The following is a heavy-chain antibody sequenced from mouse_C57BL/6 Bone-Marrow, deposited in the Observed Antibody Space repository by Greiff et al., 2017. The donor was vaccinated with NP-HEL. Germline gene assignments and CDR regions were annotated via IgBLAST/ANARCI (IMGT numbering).Heavy chain of an antibody. Sequence: VQLQQSGAELVKPGASVKMSCKASGYTFTSYWITWVKQRPGQGLEWIGDIYPGSGSTNYNEKFKSKATLTVDTSSSTAYMQLSSLTSEDSAVYYCARSPHYYGSSHWYFDVWGTGTTVTVSS. CDR1: GYTFTSYW. CDR2: IYPGSGST. CDR3: ARSPHYYGSSHWYFDV. J-gene: IGHJ1*03. V-gene: IGHV1-55*01. D-gene: IGHD1-1*01.